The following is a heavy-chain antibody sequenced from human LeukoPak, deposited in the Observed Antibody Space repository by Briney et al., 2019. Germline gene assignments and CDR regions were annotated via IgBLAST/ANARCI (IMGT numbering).Heavy chain of an antibody. CDR3: ARVLWQQLARGAFDI. D-gene: IGHD6-13*01. Sequence: PSETLSLTCAVYGGSFSGYYWSWIRQPPGKGLEWIGEINHSGSTNYNPSLKSRVTISVDTSKNQFSLKLSSVTAADTAVYYCARVLWQQLARGAFDIWGQGTMVTVSS. CDR2: INHSGST. J-gene: IGHJ3*02. CDR1: GGSFSGYY. V-gene: IGHV4-34*01.